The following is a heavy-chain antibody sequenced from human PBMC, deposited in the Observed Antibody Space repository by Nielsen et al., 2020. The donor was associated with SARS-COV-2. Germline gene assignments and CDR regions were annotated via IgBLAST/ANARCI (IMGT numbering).Heavy chain of an antibody. D-gene: IGHD6-19*01. V-gene: IGHV3-21*01. J-gene: IGHJ6*02. CDR1: RFGFSSYT. CDR2: ISSPRNYV. Sequence: ESLMISCAVSRFGFSSYTINWVRQAPGKVLEWVSCISSPRNYVHYADSVQGRFTITKDYLKITDLIAEDKAVYYCVRDRGSGWSRGRNYNYFGMDDWGQGTTVTVSS. CDR3: VRDRGSGWSRGRNYNYFGMDD.